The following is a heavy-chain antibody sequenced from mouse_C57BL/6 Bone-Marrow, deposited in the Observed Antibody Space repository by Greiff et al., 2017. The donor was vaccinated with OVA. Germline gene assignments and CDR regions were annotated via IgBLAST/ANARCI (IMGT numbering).Heavy chain of an antibody. CDR1: GYTFTSYG. D-gene: IGHD1-1*01. CDR3: ARRHYYGSSYYFDY. J-gene: IGHJ2*01. V-gene: IGHV1-81*01. CDR2: IYPRSGNT. Sequence: VMLVESGAELARPGASVKLSCKASGYTFTSYGISWVKQRTGQGLEWIGEIYPRSGNTYYNEKFKGKATLTADKSSSTAYMELRSLTSEDSAVYFCARRHYYGSSYYFDYWGQGTTLTVSS.